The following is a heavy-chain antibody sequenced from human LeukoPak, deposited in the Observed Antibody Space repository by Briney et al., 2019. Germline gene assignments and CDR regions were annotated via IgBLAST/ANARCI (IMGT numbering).Heavy chain of an antibody. Sequence: SETLSLTCTVSGDSISSGNYYWGWIRQPPGKGLEWIGSIYYSGSTYYNPSLKSRVTISVDTSKNQFSLKLSSVTAADTAVYYCARQSVRGYYQNELDYWGQGTLVTVSS. V-gene: IGHV4-39*01. D-gene: IGHD3-22*01. J-gene: IGHJ4*02. CDR2: IYYSGST. CDR1: GDSISSGNYY. CDR3: ARQSVRGYYQNELDY.